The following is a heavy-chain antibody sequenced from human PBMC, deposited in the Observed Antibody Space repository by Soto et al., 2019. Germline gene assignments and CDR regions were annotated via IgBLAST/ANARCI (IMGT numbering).Heavy chain of an antibody. V-gene: IGHV3-23*01. D-gene: IGHD3-10*01. CDR3: ARPDGSTYSFRY. J-gene: IGHJ4*02. Sequence: DVQLLESGGSLVQPGGSLRLSCAASGFTFNAYSLSWVRQAPGKWLEWVSASTTGGSTYYADSVKGRFTISRDNSQNTLSLQLSSLRAEDTAVYFCARPDGSTYSFRYWGQGTLVTVSS. CDR2: STTGGST. CDR1: GFTFNAYS.